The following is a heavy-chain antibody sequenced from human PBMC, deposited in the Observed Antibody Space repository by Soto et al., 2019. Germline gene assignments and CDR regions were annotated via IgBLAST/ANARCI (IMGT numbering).Heavy chain of an antibody. CDR3: ARGETGTMDIFYYYYGMDV. CDR1: GGSFSGYY. D-gene: IGHD1-7*01. J-gene: IGHJ6*02. CDR2: INHSGST. V-gene: IGHV4-34*01. Sequence: KPSETLSLTCAVYGGSFSGYYWSWIRQPPGKGLEWIGEINHSGSTNYNPSLKSRVTISVDTSKNQFSLKLSSVTAADTAVYYCARGETGTMDIFYYYYGMDVWGQGTTVTVSS.